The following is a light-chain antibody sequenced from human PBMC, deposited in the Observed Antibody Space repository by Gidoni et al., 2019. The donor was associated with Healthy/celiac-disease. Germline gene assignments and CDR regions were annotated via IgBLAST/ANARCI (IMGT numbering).Light chain of an antibody. J-gene: IGKJ1*01. CDR2: AAS. CDR3: QQSYSTPGT. V-gene: IGKV1-39*01. Sequence: DIQMTQSPSSLSASVGDRVTIMCRASQSISSYLNWYQQKPGKAPKLLIYAASSLQSGVPSRFSGSGSGTDFTLTISSLQPEDFATYYCQQSYSTPGTFGQGTKVEIK. CDR1: QSISSY.